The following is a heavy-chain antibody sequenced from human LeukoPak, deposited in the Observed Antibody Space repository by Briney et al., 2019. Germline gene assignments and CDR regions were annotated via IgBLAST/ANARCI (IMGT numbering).Heavy chain of an antibody. V-gene: IGHV3-74*01. CDR3: ARDTADDAFDI. CDR1: GFTFSSYW. CDR2: INSDGSTT. Sequence: GGSLRLSCAASGFTFSSYWMHWVRQAPGRGLVWVSRINSDGSTTSYADSVKGRFTISRDNAKNTLYLQMNSLRAEDTAVYYCARDTADDAFDIWGQGTMVTVSS. J-gene: IGHJ3*02.